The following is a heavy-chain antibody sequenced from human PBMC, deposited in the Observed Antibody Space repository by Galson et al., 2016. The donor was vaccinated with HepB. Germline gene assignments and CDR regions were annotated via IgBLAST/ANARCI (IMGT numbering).Heavy chain of an antibody. V-gene: IGHV3-43*02. CDR3: AKDLEEPDYTDYNVHEQGDPHFHGMDV. Sequence: SLRLSCAASGFLFHDHAMYWVRQVPGKGLEWVSSISGDGHTANYADSVRGRFTISRDNAKNSLSLEINSLRPEDSAFYYCAKDLEEPDYTDYNVHEQGDPHFHGMDVWGQGTTVTVSS. J-gene: IGHJ6*02. CDR2: ISGDGHTA. D-gene: IGHD4-11*01. CDR1: GFLFHDHA.